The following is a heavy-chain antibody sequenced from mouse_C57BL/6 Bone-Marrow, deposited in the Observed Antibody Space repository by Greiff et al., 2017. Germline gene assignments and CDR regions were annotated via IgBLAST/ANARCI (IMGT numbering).Heavy chain of an antibody. CDR1: GYTFTSYW. V-gene: IGHV1-5*01. D-gene: IGHD6-2*01. CDR3: ARSLLANWYFDV. CDR2: IYPGNSDT. Sequence: EVQLQQSGTVLARPGASVKMSCKTSGYTFTSYWMHWVKQRPGQGLEWIGAIYPGNSDTSYNQKFKGKARLTAVTSASTAYMELSSLTSEDTAVYYCARSLLANWYFDVWGTGTTVTVSS. J-gene: IGHJ1*03.